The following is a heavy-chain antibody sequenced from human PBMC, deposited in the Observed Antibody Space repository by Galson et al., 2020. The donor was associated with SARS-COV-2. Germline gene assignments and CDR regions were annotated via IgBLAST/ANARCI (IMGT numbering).Heavy chain of an antibody. CDR1: GFTFSSYA. CDR2: ISGSGDNA. CDR3: AKDGYCSSTSCYAGGLDI. Sequence: GGSLRLSCAASGFTFSSYAMSWVSQAPGKGLEWVSAISGSGDNAYYADSVKGRFTISRDNSENTLYLQMDSLRAEDTAVYYCAKDGYCSSTSCYAGGLDIWGQGAMVTVSS. D-gene: IGHD2-2*03. J-gene: IGHJ3*02. V-gene: IGHV3-23*01.